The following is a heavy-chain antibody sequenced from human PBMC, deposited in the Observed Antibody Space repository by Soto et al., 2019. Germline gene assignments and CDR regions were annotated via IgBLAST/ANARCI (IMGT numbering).Heavy chain of an antibody. CDR3: ARGGVGRYCSSSSCYTWVLDY. D-gene: IGHD2-2*02. V-gene: IGHV3-74*01. Sequence: GGSVLLSGAASGFTFSNYWMHWVRQAPGKGLVWVSRINSDGSSTSYAHSVKGRFTISSDNAKNTLSLQMNSLRADDTAVYYCARGGVGRYCSSSSCYTWVLDYWGQGTLVTVSS. J-gene: IGHJ4*02. CDR1: GFTFSNYW. CDR2: INSDGSST.